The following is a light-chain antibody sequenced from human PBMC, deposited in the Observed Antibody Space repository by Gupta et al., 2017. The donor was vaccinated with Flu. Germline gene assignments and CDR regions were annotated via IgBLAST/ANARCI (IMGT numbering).Light chain of an antibody. CDR1: QSISTS. Sequence: EIVLTQSPATLSSSPGQRATLSCRASQSISTSLAWYQQKPGQDPRLLIFHASTRATGIPARFSGSGSGTDCTLTISRLEPEDFAVYYCQQRNNWHLSTFGGGTNVRVK. V-gene: IGKV3-11*01. CDR2: HAS. CDR3: QQRNNWHLST. J-gene: IGKJ4*01.